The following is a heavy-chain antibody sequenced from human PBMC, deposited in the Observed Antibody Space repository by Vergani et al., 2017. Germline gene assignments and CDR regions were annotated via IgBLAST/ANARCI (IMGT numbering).Heavy chain of an antibody. CDR3: ARDSLLVVVAVDYYYYGMDV. V-gene: IGHV1-2*02. J-gene: IGHJ6*02. CDR2: INPNSGGT. CDR1: GYTFTGYY. Sequence: QVQLVQSGAEVKKPGASVKVSCKASGYTFTGYYMHWVRQAPGQGLEWMGWINPNSGGTNYAQKFQGRVTMTRDTSISTAYMELSSLRSEDTAVYYCARDSLLVVVAVDYYYYGMDVWGQGTTVTVSS. D-gene: IGHD2-15*01.